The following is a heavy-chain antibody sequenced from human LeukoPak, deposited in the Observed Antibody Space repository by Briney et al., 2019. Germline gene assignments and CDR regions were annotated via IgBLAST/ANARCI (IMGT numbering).Heavy chain of an antibody. V-gene: IGHV4-61*02. D-gene: IGHD1-26*01. CDR3: ARLSGSPWR. CDR1: GGSISSGSYY. CDR2: IYTSGST. J-gene: IGHJ4*02. Sequence: PSQTLSLTCTVSGGSISSGSYYWSWIRQPAGKGLEWIGRIYTSGSTNYNPSLKSRVTISVDTSKNQFSLKLSSVTAADTAVYYCARLSGSPWRWGQGTLVTVSS.